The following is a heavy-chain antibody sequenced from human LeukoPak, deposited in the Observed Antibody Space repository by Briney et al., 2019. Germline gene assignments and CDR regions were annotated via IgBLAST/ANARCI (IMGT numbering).Heavy chain of an antibody. CDR3: ARVYSDY. V-gene: IGHV3-7*05. J-gene: IGHJ4*02. D-gene: IGHD2-21*01. CDR1: GFTYSSNW. Sequence: GGSLRLSCAASGFTYSSNWMTWVRQLPGKGLEWVANIKEDGSDKYYVDSVKGRFTISRDNAKNSLFLQMNSLGVEDTAIYYCARVYSDYWGQGTLVTVSS. CDR2: IKEDGSDK.